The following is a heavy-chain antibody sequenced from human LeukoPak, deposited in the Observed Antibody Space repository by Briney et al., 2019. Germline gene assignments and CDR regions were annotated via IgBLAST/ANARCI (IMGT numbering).Heavy chain of an antibody. J-gene: IGHJ4*02. CDR1: GGSISSYY. Sequence: SETLSLTCTVSGGSISSYYWSWIRQPPGKGLEWIGYIYYSGSTNYNPSLKSRVTISVDTSKNQFSLKLSSVTAADTAVYYCARAANFKGRNRVFDYWGQGTLVTVSS. V-gene: IGHV4-59*01. D-gene: IGHD1-14*01. CDR3: ARAANFKGRNRVFDY. CDR2: IYYSGST.